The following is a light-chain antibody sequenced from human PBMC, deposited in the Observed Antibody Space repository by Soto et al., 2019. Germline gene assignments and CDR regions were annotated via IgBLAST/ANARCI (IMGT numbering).Light chain of an antibody. Sequence: QSALTQRAFVSGSPGQSFTISCTGTSSDVGNYNLVSWYQQHPAEAPKLMIYEVTKRPSGVSNRFSGSKSGNTASLTISGLQAEDEADYYCCSYAGSNTYVFGTGTKLTVL. CDR2: EVT. V-gene: IGLV2-23*02. CDR3: CSYAGSNTYV. J-gene: IGLJ1*01. CDR1: SSDVGNYNL.